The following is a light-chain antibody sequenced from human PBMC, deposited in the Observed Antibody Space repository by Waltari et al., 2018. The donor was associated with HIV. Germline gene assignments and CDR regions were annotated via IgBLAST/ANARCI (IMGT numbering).Light chain of an antibody. J-gene: IGLJ1*01. Sequence: QSALSQPASVSASPGQSVAISCSGSASDIGRYNYVSWYQPHPARAPPLILFDVNNRPSGISDRFSGSKSGTTASLTISTVRTDDEADYYCASYTVNSTGVFGTGTKLSVL. CDR3: ASYTVNSTGV. CDR2: DVN. V-gene: IGLV2-14*03. CDR1: ASDIGRYNY.